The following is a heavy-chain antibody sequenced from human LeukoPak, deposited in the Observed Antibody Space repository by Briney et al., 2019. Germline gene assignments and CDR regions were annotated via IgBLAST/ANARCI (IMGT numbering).Heavy chain of an antibody. CDR1: GFAFRSYA. CDR2: VSAHGLDK. CDR3: ARAFTPGIRRALWFGDSL. D-gene: IGHD3-10*01. J-gene: IGHJ4*02. V-gene: IGHV3-30*04. Sequence: PGGSLRLSCAASGFAFRSYAMHWVRQAPGKGLEWLAVVSAHGLDKFYADSVKGRFTISKDTSDNTLSLQMNSLRVGDTGLYYCARAFTPGIRRALWFGDSLRAQGTLVTVSS.